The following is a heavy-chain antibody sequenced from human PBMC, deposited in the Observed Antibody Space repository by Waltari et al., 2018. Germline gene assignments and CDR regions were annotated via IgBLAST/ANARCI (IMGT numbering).Heavy chain of an antibody. Sequence: QVQLVQSGAEVKKPGASVKVSCKASGYTFTSYYMHWVRQDPGQGLEWMGIINPSGGSTSYAQKFQGRVTMTRDTSTSTVYMELSSLRSEETAVYYCARGAYCSSTSCPYWFDPWGQGTLVTVSS. CDR3: ARGAYCSSTSCPYWFDP. J-gene: IGHJ5*02. CDR1: GYTFTSYY. CDR2: INPSGGST. D-gene: IGHD2-2*01. V-gene: IGHV1-46*01.